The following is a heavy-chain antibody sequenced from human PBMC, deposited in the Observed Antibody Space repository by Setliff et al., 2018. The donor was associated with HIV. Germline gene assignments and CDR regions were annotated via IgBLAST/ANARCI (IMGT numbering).Heavy chain of an antibody. V-gene: IGHV4-34*01. Sequence: SETLSLTCAVYGGSFSDYYWSWIRQPPGKGLEWIGEINHRGSTNYNPSLKSRVTVSLDTSKNQFSLNLSSVTAADTAVYYCARDRMPMASWVPDKWGQGTLVTVSS. D-gene: IGHD2-2*01. CDR1: GGSFSDYY. J-gene: IGHJ4*02. CDR2: INHRGST. CDR3: ARDRMPMASWVPDK.